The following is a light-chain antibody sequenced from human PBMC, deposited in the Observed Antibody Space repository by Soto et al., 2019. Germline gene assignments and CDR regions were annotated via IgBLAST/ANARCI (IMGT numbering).Light chain of an antibody. CDR2: AAS. Sequence: EIVMTQSPATLSVSPGERATLSCRASQGVSNNLAWYQQKPGQAPRLLVYAASTRAPGIPARFSGSGSGTEFTLTISSLQSEDFAVDYCQQCDDWPRWTFGQGTKVEIK. V-gene: IGKV3-15*01. CDR1: QGVSNN. J-gene: IGKJ1*01. CDR3: QQCDDWPRWT.